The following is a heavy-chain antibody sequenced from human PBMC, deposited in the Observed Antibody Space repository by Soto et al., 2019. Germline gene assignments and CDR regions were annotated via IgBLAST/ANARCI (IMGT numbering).Heavy chain of an antibody. CDR3: ASLGWGIAVAGTNYYYYMDV. Sequence: PSETLSLTCTVSGGSISSYYWSWIRQPPGKGLEWIGYIYYSESTNYNPSLKSRVNISIDTSKNQISLKLSSMTAADSAVYYCASLGWGIAVAGTNYYYYMDVWGKGTTVTVSS. CDR2: IYYSEST. D-gene: IGHD6-19*01. J-gene: IGHJ6*03. V-gene: IGHV4-59*01. CDR1: GGSISSYY.